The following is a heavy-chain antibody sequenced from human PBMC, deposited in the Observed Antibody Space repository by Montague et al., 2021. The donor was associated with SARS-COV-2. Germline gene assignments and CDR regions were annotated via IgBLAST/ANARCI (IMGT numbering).Heavy chain of an antibody. Sequence: SLRLSCAASRLPFNGYAMYWVRQAPGKGLEWLTFISHDESNHRYADSVKGRFTISRDNSKNTLYLQMDSPRPEDTAVYYCAREGYRSGSFYIDYWGQGTLGTVSS. CDR2: ISHDESNH. D-gene: IGHD1-26*01. J-gene: IGHJ4*01. CDR1: RLPFNGYA. V-gene: IGHV3-30*04. CDR3: AREGYRSGSFYIDY.